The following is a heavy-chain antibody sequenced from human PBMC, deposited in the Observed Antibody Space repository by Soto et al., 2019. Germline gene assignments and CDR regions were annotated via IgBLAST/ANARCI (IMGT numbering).Heavy chain of an antibody. D-gene: IGHD6-13*01. CDR2: ISGSGGST. J-gene: IGHJ1*01. CDR3: AKDVAAAGAEYCQH. CDR1: GFTFSSYA. V-gene: IGHV3-23*01. Sequence: GGSLRLSCAASGFTFSSYAMSWVRQAPGKGLEWVSAISGSGGSTYYADSVKGRFTISRDNSKNTLYLQMNSLRAEDTAVYYCAKDVAAAGAEYCQHWGQGTLVTVSS.